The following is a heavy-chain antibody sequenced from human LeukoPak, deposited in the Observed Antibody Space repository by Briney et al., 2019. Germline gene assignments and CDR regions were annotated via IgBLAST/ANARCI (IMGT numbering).Heavy chain of an antibody. CDR2: IFPGDSDT. CDR3: ARLRDNWEDY. Sequence: GEPLKISCKGSGYTFTSYWIVWVRQMPGKVPEWMGMIFPGDSDTKYSPSFEGQITISADKSISSAYLQWSSLKASDTAIYYCARLRDNWEDYWGQGTLVTVSS. J-gene: IGHJ4*02. V-gene: IGHV5-51*01. CDR1: GYTFTSYW. D-gene: IGHD1-20*01.